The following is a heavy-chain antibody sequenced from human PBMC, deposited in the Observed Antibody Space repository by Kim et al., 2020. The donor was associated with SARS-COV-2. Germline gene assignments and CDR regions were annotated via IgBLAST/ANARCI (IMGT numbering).Heavy chain of an antibody. CDR2: ISGSGGST. J-gene: IGHJ6*02. CDR3: AKSPGEYYYYYGLDV. CDR1: GFVFSNYA. V-gene: IGHV3-23*01. Sequence: GGSLRLSCAASGFVFSNYAMTWFRQAPGKGLEWVSVISGSGGSTSYADSVTGSFTISRDNSKNTLYLQMNILSVKDTAVYYCAKSPGEYYYYYGLDVWGQGTTVTVSS.